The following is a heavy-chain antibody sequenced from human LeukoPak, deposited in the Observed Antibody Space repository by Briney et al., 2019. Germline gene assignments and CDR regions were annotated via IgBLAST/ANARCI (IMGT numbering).Heavy chain of an antibody. D-gene: IGHD1-1*01. CDR1: GYTFTGYY. Sequence: GASVKVSCKASGYTFTGYYMHWVRQAPGQGLEWMGRIDPNSGGTNYAQKFQGRVTMTRDTSISTAYMELSSLRSEDTAVYYCARGSGPDAFDIWGQGTMVTVSS. J-gene: IGHJ3*02. CDR2: IDPNSGGT. V-gene: IGHV1-2*06. CDR3: ARGSGPDAFDI.